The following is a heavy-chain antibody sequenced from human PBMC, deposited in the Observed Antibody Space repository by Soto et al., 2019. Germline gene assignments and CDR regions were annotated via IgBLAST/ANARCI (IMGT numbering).Heavy chain of an antibody. CDR2: ISGSGGST. CDR3: AKDLVVLVGPHGDAFDI. J-gene: IGHJ3*02. CDR1: GFTFSSYA. Sequence: VQLLESGGGLVQPGGSLRLSCAASGFTFSSYAMSWVRQAPGKGLEWVSAISGSGGSTYYADSVKGRFTISRDNSKNTLYLQMNSLRAEDTAVYYCAKDLVVLVGPHGDAFDIWGQGTMVTVSS. V-gene: IGHV3-23*01. D-gene: IGHD1-26*01.